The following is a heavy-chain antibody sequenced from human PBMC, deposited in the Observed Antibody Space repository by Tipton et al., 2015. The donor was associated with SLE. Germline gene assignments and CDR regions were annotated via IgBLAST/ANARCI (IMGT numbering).Heavy chain of an antibody. CDR1: GGSISDHY. Sequence: LRLSCTVSGGSISDHYWSWIRQPPGKGLEWIGYIYYSGSTNYNPSLKSRVTISVDTSKNQFSLKLSSVTAADTAVYYCATMIGGRGRFDPWGQGTLVTVSS. CDR2: IYYSGST. V-gene: IGHV4-59*08. D-gene: IGHD3-22*01. J-gene: IGHJ5*02. CDR3: ATMIGGRGRFDP.